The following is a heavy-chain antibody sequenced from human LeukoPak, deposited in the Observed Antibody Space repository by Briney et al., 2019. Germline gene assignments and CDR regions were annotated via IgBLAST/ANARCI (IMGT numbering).Heavy chain of an antibody. CDR2: INPNSGGT. Sequence: ASVKVSCKASGYTFTGYYMHWVRQAPGQGLEWMGWINPNSGGTNYAQKFQGRVTMTRDTSISTAYMELSRLRSDDTAVYYCARDSGGGDYVPYNWFDPWGQGTLVTVSS. D-gene: IGHD4-17*01. CDR3: ARDSGGGDYVPYNWFDP. CDR1: GYTFTGYY. J-gene: IGHJ5*02. V-gene: IGHV1-2*02.